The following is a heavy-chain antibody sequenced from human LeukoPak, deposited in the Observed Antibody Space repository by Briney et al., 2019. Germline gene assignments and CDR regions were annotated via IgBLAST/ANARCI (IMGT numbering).Heavy chain of an antibody. Sequence: GESLKISCKGSGYSFTSYWIGWVRQMPGKGLEWMGIIYPGDSDTRYSPSFQGQVTISADKSIDTAYLQWGSLKGWDTARYYVARLLDQAAIGIFDYWGQGTLVTVSS. D-gene: IGHD2-2*02. CDR1: GYSFTSYW. CDR2: IYPGDSDT. V-gene: IGHV5-51*01. CDR3: ARLLDQAAIGIFDY. J-gene: IGHJ4*02.